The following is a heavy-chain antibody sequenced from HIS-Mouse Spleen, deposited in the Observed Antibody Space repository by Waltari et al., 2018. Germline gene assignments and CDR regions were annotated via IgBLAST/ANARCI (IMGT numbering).Heavy chain of an antibody. Sequence: SGFTFSSYAMSWVRQAPGKGLELVSAISGSGGSTYYAQSVKGRFTISRDNPKNTLYLKMNSLRAEDTAVYYCAKTLVRSRDFDYWGQGTLVTVSS. CDR1: GFTFSSYA. D-gene: IGHD4-17*01. CDR2: ISGSGGST. J-gene: IGHJ4*02. CDR3: AKTLVRSRDFDY. V-gene: IGHV3-23*01.